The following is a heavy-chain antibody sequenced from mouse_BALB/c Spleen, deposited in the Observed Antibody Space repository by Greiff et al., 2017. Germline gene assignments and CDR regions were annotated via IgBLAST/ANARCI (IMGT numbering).Heavy chain of an antibody. V-gene: IGHV5-12-2*01. CDR1: GFTFSSYT. Sequence: EVQRVESGGDLVKPGGSLKLSCAASGFTFSSYTMSWVRQTPEKRLEWVAYISNGGGSTYYPDTVKGRFTISRDNAKNNLYLQMSSLKSEDTAMYYCARGIYYEYYAMDYWGQGTSVTVSS. CDR3: ARGIYYEYYAMDY. CDR2: ISNGGGST. D-gene: IGHD2-4*01. J-gene: IGHJ4*01.